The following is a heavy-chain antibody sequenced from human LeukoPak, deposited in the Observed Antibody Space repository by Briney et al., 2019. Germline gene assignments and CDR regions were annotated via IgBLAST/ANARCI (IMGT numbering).Heavy chain of an antibody. Sequence: PSETLSLTCAVYGGSFSGYYRSWIRQPPGKGLEWIGEINHSGSTNYNPSLKSRVTISVDTSKNQFSLKLSSVTAADTAVYYCARLPGGDQLLPDAFDIWGQGTMVTVSS. D-gene: IGHD2-2*01. CDR1: GGSFSGYY. CDR2: INHSGST. CDR3: ARLPGGDQLLPDAFDI. J-gene: IGHJ3*02. V-gene: IGHV4-34*01.